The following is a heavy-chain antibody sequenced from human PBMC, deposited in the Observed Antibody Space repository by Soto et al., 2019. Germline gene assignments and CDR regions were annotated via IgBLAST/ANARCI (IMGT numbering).Heavy chain of an antibody. D-gene: IGHD3-3*01. Sequence: GESLKISCKGSGYSFTSYWIGWVRQMPGKGLEWMGIIYPGDSDTRYSPSFQGQVTISADKSISTAYLQWSSLKASDTAMYYCASLFDSMTRDEDASNFLREATLVTV. V-gene: IGHV5-51*01. CDR1: GYSFTSYW. J-gene: IGHJ3*01. CDR2: IYPGDSDT. CDR3: ASLFDSMTRDEDASNF.